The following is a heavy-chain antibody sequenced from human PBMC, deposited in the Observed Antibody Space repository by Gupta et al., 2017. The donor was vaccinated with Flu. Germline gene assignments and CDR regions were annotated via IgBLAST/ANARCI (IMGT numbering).Heavy chain of an antibody. D-gene: IGHD2-2*01. CDR3: ARPRAQRYCSSTSCHLYYYYYMDV. V-gene: IGHV4-34*01. CDR2: INHSGST. J-gene: IGHJ6*03. Sequence: QVQLQQWGAGLLKPSETLSLTCAVYGGSFSGYYWSWIRQPPGKGLEWIGEINHSGSTNYNPSLKSRVTISVDTSKNQFSLKLSSVTAADTAVYYCARPRAQRYCSSTSCHLYYYYYMDVWGKGTTVTVSS. CDR1: GGSFSGYY.